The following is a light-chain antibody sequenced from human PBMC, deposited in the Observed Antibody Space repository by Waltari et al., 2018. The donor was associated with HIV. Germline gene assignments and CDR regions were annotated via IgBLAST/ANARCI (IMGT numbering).Light chain of an antibody. V-gene: IGLV3-1*01. CDR2: QDS. J-gene: IGLJ1*01. Sequence: SYDLTQPPSVSVCPGQKARITRAGDNLGEKDACWYQQKPGQSPVLVIYQDSKRPSGIPERLSGSNSGNTATLTISGTQAMDEDDYYCQAWDSSTSVFGTGTKVTVL. CDR1: NLGEKD. CDR3: QAWDSSTSV.